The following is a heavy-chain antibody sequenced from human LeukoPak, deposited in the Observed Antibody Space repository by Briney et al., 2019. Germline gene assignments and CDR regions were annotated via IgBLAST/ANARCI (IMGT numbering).Heavy chain of an antibody. CDR2: ISGSGGST. V-gene: IGHV3-23*01. J-gene: IGHJ3*02. D-gene: IGHD3-3*01. Sequence: GGSLRLSCAASGFTFSSYAMSWVRQAPGKGLEWVSAISGSGGSTYYADSVKGRFTISRDNSKNTLYLQMNSLRAEDTAVYYCAKGYDFWSGYYGDDAFDIWGQGTMVTVSS. CDR1: GFTFSSYA. CDR3: AKGYDFWSGYYGDDAFDI.